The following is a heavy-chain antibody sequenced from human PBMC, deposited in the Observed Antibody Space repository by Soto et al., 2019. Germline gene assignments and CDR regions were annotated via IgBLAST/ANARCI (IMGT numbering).Heavy chain of an antibody. V-gene: IGHV4-31*03. D-gene: IGHD3-3*01. CDR1: GGSISSGGYY. J-gene: IGHJ6*02. CDR2: IYYSGST. CDR3: ARDWSTYGMDV. Sequence: SETLSLTCTVSGGSISSGGYYWSWIRQHPGKGLEWIGYIYYSGSTYYNPSLKSRVTISVDTSKNQFSLKLSSVTAADTAVYYCARDWSTYGMDVWGQGTTVTVSS.